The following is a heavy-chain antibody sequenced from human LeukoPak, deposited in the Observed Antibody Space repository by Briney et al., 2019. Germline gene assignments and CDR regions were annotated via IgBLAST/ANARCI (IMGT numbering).Heavy chain of an antibody. CDR1: GFTFSSYA. V-gene: IGHV3-23*01. CDR3: AKGDREYSSGWYGGNY. J-gene: IGHJ4*02. Sequence: GGSLRLPCAASGFTFSSYAMSWVRQAPGKGLEWVSDISGSGGSTYYADSVKGRFTISRDNSKNTLYLQMNSLRAEDTAVYYCAKGDREYSSGWYGGNYWGQGTLVTVSS. CDR2: ISGSGGST. D-gene: IGHD6-19*01.